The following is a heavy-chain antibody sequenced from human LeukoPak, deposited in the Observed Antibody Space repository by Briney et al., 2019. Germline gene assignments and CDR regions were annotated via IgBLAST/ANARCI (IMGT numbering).Heavy chain of an antibody. V-gene: IGHV1-8*01. CDR2: MNPNSGNT. Sequence: GASVKVSCKASGYTFTSYDINWVRQATGQGLEWMGWMNPNSGNTGYAQKFQGRVTMTRNTSISTAYMELSSLRSEDTAVYYCARGDIAVVPAAITLDPWGQGTLVTVSS. D-gene: IGHD2-2*01. CDR1: GYTFTSYD. CDR3: ARGDIAVVPAAITLDP. J-gene: IGHJ5*02.